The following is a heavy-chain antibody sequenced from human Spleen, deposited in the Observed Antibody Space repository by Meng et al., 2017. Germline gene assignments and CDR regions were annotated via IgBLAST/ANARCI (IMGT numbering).Heavy chain of an antibody. CDR2: INHSGST. Sequence: SETLSLTCAVYGGSFSGYYWSWIRQPPGKGLEWIGEINHSGSTNYNPSLKSRVTISVDTSKNQFSLKLSSVTAADTAVYYCARDLTVVVTATQGVAFDIWGQGTMVTVSS. J-gene: IGHJ3*02. CDR1: GGSFSGYY. D-gene: IGHD2-21*02. CDR3: ARDLTVVVTATQGVAFDI. V-gene: IGHV4-34*01.